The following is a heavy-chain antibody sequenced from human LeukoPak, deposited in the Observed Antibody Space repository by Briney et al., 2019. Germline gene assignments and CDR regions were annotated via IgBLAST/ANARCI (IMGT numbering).Heavy chain of an antibody. CDR2: IYHDGTS. V-gene: IGHV4-38-2*02. CDR1: GFSISKGFY. J-gene: IGHJ1*01. Sequence: SETLSLTCTVAGFSISKGFYWGWVRQPPGKGLEFIATIYHDGTSYYNPSLESRATISVDTSRNQFSLNLASVTAADTAVYYCARDVSWDESFQRWGQGTLVTVSS. D-gene: IGHD1-26*01. CDR3: ARDVSWDESFQR.